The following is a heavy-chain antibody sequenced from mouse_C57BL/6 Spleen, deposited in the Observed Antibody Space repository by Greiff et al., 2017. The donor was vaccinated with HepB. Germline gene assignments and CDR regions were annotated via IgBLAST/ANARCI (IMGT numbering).Heavy chain of an antibody. D-gene: IGHD1-1*01. J-gene: IGHJ2*01. Sequence: VQLKESGAELVRPGASVKLSCTASGFNIKDDYMHWVKQRPEQGLEWIGWIDPENGDTEYASKFQGKATITADTSSNTAYLQLSSLTSEDTAVYYCTTLITTVVARGYWGQGTTLTVSS. CDR2: IDPENGDT. CDR1: GFNIKDDY. V-gene: IGHV14-4*01. CDR3: TTLITTVVARGY.